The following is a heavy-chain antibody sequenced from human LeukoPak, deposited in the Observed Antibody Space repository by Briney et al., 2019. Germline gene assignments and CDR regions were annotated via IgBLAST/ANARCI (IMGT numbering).Heavy chain of an antibody. V-gene: IGHV3-21*01. CDR1: GFTFTSYT. CDR3: ARDKIGGSMAGSNFDY. Sequence: KPGGSLRLSCAASGFTFTSYTMNWVRQAPGKGLEWVSSISSSSSYIYYADSVKGRFTISRDNAKNSLYLQMNSLRAEDTAVYYCARDKIGGSMAGSNFDYWGQGTLVTVSS. CDR2: ISSSSSYI. J-gene: IGHJ4*02. D-gene: IGHD6-19*01.